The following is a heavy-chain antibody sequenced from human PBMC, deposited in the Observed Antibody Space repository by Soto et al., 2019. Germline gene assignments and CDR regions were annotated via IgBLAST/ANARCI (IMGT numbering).Heavy chain of an antibody. CDR3: ARSQGSSTSLEIYYYYYYGMDV. CDR1: GGTFSSYA. J-gene: IGHJ6*02. Sequence: QVQLVQSGAEVQKPGSSVKVSCKASGGTFSSYAISWVRQAPGQGLEWMGGIIPISETTNYAQKFQGRVTITEDESKSTAYMELSSLRSEDTAVYYCARSQGSSTSLEIYYYYYYGMDVWGQGTTVTVSS. D-gene: IGHD2-2*01. V-gene: IGHV1-69*01. CDR2: IIPISETT.